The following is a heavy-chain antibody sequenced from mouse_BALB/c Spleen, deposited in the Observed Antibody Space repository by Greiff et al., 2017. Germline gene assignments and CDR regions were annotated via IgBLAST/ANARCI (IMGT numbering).Heavy chain of an antibody. CDR2: ISSGGGST. D-gene: IGHD1-1*01. CDR3: ARQTTYFYCDY. V-gene: IGHV5-12-1*01. J-gene: IGHJ2*01. CDR1: GFAFSSYD. Sequence: EVKLVESGGGLVKPGGSLKLSCAASGFAFSSYDMSWVRQTPEKRLEWVAYISSGGGSTYYPDTVKGRFTISRDNAKNTLYLQMSSLKSEDTAMYYCARQTTYFYCDYWGQGTTLTVSS.